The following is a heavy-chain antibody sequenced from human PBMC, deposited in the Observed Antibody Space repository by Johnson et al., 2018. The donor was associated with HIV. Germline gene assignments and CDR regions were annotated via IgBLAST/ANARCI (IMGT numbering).Heavy chain of an antibody. J-gene: IGHJ3*02. CDR3: TRLYSSGWYGSAFDI. CDR1: GFTFGDYA. D-gene: IGHD6-19*01. Sequence: VQLVESGGGLVQPGRSLRLSCTASGFTFGDYAMSWVRQAPGKGLEWVGFIRSKAYGGKTEYAASVKGRFIISRADSKSIAYLQMNSLKTEDTAVYYCTRLYSSGWYGSAFDIWGQGTMVTVSS. V-gene: IGHV3-49*04. CDR2: IRSKAYGGKT.